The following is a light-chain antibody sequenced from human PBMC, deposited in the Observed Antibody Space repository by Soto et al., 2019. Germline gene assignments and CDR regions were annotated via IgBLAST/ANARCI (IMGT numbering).Light chain of an antibody. CDR2: TAG. J-gene: IGLJ1*01. CDR1: SSNIGSNT. CDR3: SAWDNCLNGYV. Sequence: QSVLTQPLSASASPGQRVTISCSGCSSNIGSNTVAWYQHLPGTAPPRLIFTAGQRPSGVPGRFSGSNSDTSASLAISGLQSEDEDDYYCSAWDNCLNGYVFGPGTQVTVL. V-gene: IGLV1-44*01.